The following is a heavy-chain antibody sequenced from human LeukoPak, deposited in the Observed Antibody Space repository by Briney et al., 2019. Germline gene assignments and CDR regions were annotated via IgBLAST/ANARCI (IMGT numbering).Heavy chain of an antibody. J-gene: IGHJ6*03. D-gene: IGHD3-22*01. CDR1: GGSFSGYY. CDR2: INHSGST. V-gene: IGHV4-34*01. CDR3: ARLQVGRSSGSSLLGGTVYYYYYYMDV. Sequence: SETLSLTCAVYGGSFSGYYWSWIRQPPGKGLEGIGEINHSGSTNYNPSLKSRVTISVDTSKNQFSLKLSSVTAADTAVYYCARLQVGRSSGSSLLGGTVYYYYYYMDVWGKGTTVTVSS.